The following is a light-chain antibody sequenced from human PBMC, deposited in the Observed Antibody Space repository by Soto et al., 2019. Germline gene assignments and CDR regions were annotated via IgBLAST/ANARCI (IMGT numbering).Light chain of an antibody. Sequence: EIVMTQSPATLSVSPGERATLSYRASQSVSSNLAWYQQQPGQAPRLLIYGASTRATGIPARFSGSGSGTEFTLTISSLQSEDFAVYYCQQYKNWPPWTFGQGTKVAIK. CDR1: QSVSSN. V-gene: IGKV3-15*01. J-gene: IGKJ1*01. CDR3: QQYKNWPPWT. CDR2: GAS.